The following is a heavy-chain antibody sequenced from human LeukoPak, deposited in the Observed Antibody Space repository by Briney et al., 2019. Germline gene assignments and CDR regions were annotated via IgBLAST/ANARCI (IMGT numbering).Heavy chain of an antibody. D-gene: IGHD3-3*01. CDR3: ATADYDYWTGHQTDARIYC. J-gene: IGHJ4*02. CDR1: GYTFTNYG. CDR2: VSTYNGDT. Sequence: ASVKVSCKASGYTFTNYGITWVRQAPGQGLEWMGWVSTYNGDTNYAQKLQGRVTMTTDTSTSTAYMELRSLRSDDTALYYCATADYDYWTGHQTDARIYCWGQGTLVTVSS. V-gene: IGHV1-18*01.